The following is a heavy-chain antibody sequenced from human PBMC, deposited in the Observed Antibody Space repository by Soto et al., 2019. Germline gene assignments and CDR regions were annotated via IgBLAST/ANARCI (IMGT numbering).Heavy chain of an antibody. CDR1: GFTFSSYA. CDR3: ARGSTVTTAHDAFDI. CDR2: ISYDGSNK. D-gene: IGHD4-17*01. V-gene: IGHV3-30-3*01. J-gene: IGHJ3*02. Sequence: QVQLVESGGGVVQPGRSQRLSCAASGFTFSSYAMHWVRQAPGKGLEWVAVISYDGSNKYYADSVKGRFTISRDNSKNTLYLQMNSLRAEDTAVYYCARGSTVTTAHDAFDIWGQGTMVTVSS.